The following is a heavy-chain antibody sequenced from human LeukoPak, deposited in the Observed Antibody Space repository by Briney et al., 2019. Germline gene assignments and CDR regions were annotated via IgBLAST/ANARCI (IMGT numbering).Heavy chain of an antibody. Sequence: PSETLSLTCTVSGGSISSYYWSWIRQPAGKGLEWIGRFYSSGSTNYNPSLKSRVTMSVDTSKNQFSLKLSSVTAADTAVYYCASTTEYEADAFDIWGQGTMVTVSS. V-gene: IGHV4-4*07. CDR1: GGSISSYY. D-gene: IGHD1-1*01. CDR2: FYSSGST. J-gene: IGHJ3*02. CDR3: ASTTEYEADAFDI.